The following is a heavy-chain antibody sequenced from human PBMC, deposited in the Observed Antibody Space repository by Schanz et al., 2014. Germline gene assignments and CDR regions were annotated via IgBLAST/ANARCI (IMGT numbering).Heavy chain of an antibody. J-gene: IGHJ4*02. CDR2: MNSKTGNT. V-gene: IGHV1-8*01. CDR3: ARDGEAAAGCDY. CDR1: GGTFSSST. D-gene: IGHD6-13*01. Sequence: QVQLVQSGAEVKKPGSSVKVSCKASGGTFSSSTLTWVRQAPGQGLEWMGWMNSKTGNTGYAQRFQGRVTMTRNTSITTAYLELSSLRSGDTAVYYCARDGEAAAGCDYWGQGTLVTVSS.